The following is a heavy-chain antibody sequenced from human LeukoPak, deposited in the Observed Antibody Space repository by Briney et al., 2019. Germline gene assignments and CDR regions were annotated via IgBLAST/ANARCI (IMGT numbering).Heavy chain of an antibody. Sequence: GSLRLSCAASGFTFSDYIMDWVRQAPGKGLEWIGEINHSGSTNYNPSLKSRVTISVDTSKNQFSLKLSSVTAADTAVYYCARGPRDIKLGPPYYYYYYMDVWGKGTTVTVSS. D-gene: IGHD3-9*01. CDR3: ARGPRDIKLGPPYYYYYYMDV. V-gene: IGHV4-34*01. J-gene: IGHJ6*03. CDR1: GFTFSDYI. CDR2: INHSGST.